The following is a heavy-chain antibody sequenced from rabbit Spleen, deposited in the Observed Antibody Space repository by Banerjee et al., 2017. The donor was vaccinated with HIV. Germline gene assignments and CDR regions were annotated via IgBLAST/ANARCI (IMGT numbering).Heavy chain of an antibody. Sequence: QEHLKESGGGLVQPGGSLKLSCKASGFDFSTYSMSWVRQAPGKGLEWIASINSFTGRPVYATWAKGRFTISKSSSTTVTLQMTSLTAADTATYFCARETSSGWGIVSFYFTLWGQGTLVTVS. CDR1: GFDFSTYS. J-gene: IGHJ4*01. CDR3: ARETSSGWGIVSFYFTL. V-gene: IGHV1S45*01. CDR2: INSFTGRP. D-gene: IGHD4-1*01.